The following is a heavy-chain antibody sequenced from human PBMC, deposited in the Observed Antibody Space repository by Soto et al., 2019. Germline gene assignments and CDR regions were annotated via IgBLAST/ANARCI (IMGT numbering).Heavy chain of an antibody. J-gene: IGHJ6*04. CDR3: ARGLCSGGSCYSYYYYGMDV. Sequence: QVQLVQSGAEVKKPGSSVKVSCKASGGTFSSYAISWVRQAPGQGLEWMGGIIPIFGTANYAQKFQGRVTITADESTSIAYMELSSLRSEDTAVYYCARGLCSGGSCYSYYYYGMDVWGKGTTVTVSS. CDR1: GGTFSSYA. V-gene: IGHV1-69*01. D-gene: IGHD2-15*01. CDR2: IIPIFGTA.